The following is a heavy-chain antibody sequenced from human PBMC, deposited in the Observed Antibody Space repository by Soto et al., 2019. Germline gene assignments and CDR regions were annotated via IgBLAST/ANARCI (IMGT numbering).Heavy chain of an antibody. CDR3: ASGFFFDP. CDR2: IYSGGNT. J-gene: IGHJ5*02. Sequence: DVQLVETGGGLIQPGGSLRLSCAASGFTVSGNYMNWARQAPGKGLEWVSTIYSGGNTYYADSVKGRFSISRDNSKNTLYLQMNSLRVEDTAIYYCASGFFFDPWGLGTLVTVPS. V-gene: IGHV3-53*02. D-gene: IGHD3-10*01. CDR1: GFTVSGNY.